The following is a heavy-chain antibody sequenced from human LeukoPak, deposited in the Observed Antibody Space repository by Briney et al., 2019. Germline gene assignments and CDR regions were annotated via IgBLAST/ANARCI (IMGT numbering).Heavy chain of an antibody. V-gene: IGHV4-30-2*01. J-gene: IGHJ6*03. Sequence: SETLSLTCTVSGGSISSGDYYWSWIRQPPGKGLEWIGSIYHSGSTYYNPSLKSRVTISVDRSKNQFSLKLSSVTAADTAVYYCASILRGYCGGDCYSYYYMDVWGKGTTVTVSS. D-gene: IGHD2-21*01. CDR1: GGSISSGDYY. CDR3: ASILRGYCGGDCYSYYYMDV. CDR2: IYHSGST.